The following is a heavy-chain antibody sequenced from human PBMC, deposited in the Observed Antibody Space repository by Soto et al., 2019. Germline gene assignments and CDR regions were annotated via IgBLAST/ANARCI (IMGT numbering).Heavy chain of an antibody. D-gene: IGHD3-10*01. CDR2: ISGSGGST. CDR3: ARDFPDLWTLDY. V-gene: IGHV3-23*01. J-gene: IGHJ4*02. Sequence: PGGSLRLSCAASGFTFSSYAMSWVRQAPGKGLEWVSAISGSGGSTYYADSVKGRFTISGDNSKNTLYLQMNSLRAEDTAVYYCARDFPDLWTLDYWGQGTLVTVSS. CDR1: GFTFSSYA.